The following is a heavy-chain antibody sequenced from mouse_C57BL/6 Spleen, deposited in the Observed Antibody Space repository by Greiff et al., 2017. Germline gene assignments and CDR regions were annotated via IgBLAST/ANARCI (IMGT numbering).Heavy chain of an antibody. D-gene: IGHD1-1*01. Sequence: VQLQQSGAELARPGASVKLSCKASGYTFTSYGISWVKQRTGQGLEWIGEIYPRSGNTYYNEKFKGKATLTADKSSSTAYMELRSLTSEDSAVYFCARGDYGSSYSWYFDVWGTGTTVTVSS. CDR2: IYPRSGNT. V-gene: IGHV1-81*01. J-gene: IGHJ1*03. CDR3: ARGDYGSSYSWYFDV. CDR1: GYTFTSYG.